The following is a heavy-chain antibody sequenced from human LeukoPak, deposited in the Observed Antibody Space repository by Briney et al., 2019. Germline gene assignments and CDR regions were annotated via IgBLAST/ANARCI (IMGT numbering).Heavy chain of an antibody. D-gene: IGHD6-6*01. Sequence: ASVKVSCMPSGYTFTGYYMHWVRQAPGQGLEWMGWINPNSGGTNYAQKFQGRVTMTRDTSISTAYMELSRLRSDDTAVYYCARSAGSSSAWFDPWGQGTLVTVSS. V-gene: IGHV1-2*02. CDR3: ARSAGSSSAWFDP. CDR2: INPNSGGT. CDR1: GYTFTGYY. J-gene: IGHJ5*02.